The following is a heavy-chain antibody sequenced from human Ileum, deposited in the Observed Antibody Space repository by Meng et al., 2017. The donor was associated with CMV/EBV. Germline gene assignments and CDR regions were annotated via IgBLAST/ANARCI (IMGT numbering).Heavy chain of an antibody. V-gene: IGHV3-23*01. CDR2: IGGGDDTT. J-gene: IGHJ4*02. CDR1: GLTPSTFA. CDR3: VKHDFDFWTGFNRYFAL. Sequence: GESLKISCAVSGLTPSTFAMSWVRQAPGKGLEWVSSIGGGDDTTFYADSVKGRFIISRDNSKSILYVQMNSLRAEDTAVYYCVKHDFDFWTGFNRYFALWGQGARVTVSS. D-gene: IGHD3/OR15-3a*01.